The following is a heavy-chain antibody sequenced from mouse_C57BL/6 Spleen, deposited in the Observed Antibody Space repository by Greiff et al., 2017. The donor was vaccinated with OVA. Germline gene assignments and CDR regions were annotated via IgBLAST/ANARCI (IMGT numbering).Heavy chain of an antibody. CDR2: IYPRSGNT. J-gene: IGHJ4*01. CDR1: GYTFTSYG. CDR3: ARAGGDAMDY. Sequence: VQLQESGAELARPGASVKLSCKASGYTFTSYGISWVKQRTGQGLEWIGEIYPRSGNTYYNEKFKGKATLTADKSSSTAYMELRSLTSEDSAVYFCARAGGDAMDYWGQGTSVTVSS. V-gene: IGHV1-81*01.